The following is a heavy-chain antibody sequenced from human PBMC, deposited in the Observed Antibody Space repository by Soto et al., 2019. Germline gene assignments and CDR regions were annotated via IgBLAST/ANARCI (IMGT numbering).Heavy chain of an antibody. D-gene: IGHD3-3*01. CDR3: AKDQKTMYDLNWFDP. V-gene: IGHV3-23*01. J-gene: IGHJ5*02. CDR1: GFTFSDYG. Sequence: EVQLLESGGGLVQPGGSLRLSCVASGFTFSDYGMSWVRQAPEKGLEWLSGISGSGDATYYVDSVKGRFTISRDNSRNTLDLQMSGLRGEDSAIYYCAKDQKTMYDLNWFDPWGQGTLVTVSS. CDR2: ISGSGDAT.